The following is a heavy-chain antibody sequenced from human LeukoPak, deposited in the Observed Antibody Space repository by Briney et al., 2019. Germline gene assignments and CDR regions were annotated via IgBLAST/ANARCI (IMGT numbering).Heavy chain of an antibody. J-gene: IGHJ4*02. D-gene: IGHD1-26*01. CDR3: AKGISGSYLGD. V-gene: IGHV3-23*01. Sequence: GGSLRLSCAASGFTFVSYSFNWVRQAPGKGLEWVSTIGGSGGSTYYADSVKGRFTISRDYSKNTLYLQMNSLRAEDTAVYYCAKGISGSYLGDWGQGTLVTVSS. CDR1: GFTFVSYS. CDR2: IGGSGGST.